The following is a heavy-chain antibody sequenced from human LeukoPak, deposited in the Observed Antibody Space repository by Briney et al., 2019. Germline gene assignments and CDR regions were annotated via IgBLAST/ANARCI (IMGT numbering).Heavy chain of an antibody. CDR2: VYSGGST. Sequence: AETLSLTCTVSGGSISSSYCSWIRQPAGKGLEWIGRVYSGGSTNYNPSLKSRVTISVDTSKNQFSLKLSSVTAADTAVYYCARDYAFDIWGQGTMVTVSS. J-gene: IGHJ3*02. V-gene: IGHV4-4*07. CDR3: ARDYAFDI. CDR1: GGSISSSY.